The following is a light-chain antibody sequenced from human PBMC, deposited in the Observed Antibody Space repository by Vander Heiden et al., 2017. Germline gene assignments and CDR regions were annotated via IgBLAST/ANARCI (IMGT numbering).Light chain of an antibody. Sequence: SYELTQPPSVSVASGQTARITCGGNNIGSKSVPRYKQTPGQATVLVVYDDSDRPSGSPERFSGSNSGNTATLTISRVEAGDEADYYCQVWESSSDRHVVFGGGTKLTVL. CDR3: QVWESSSDRHVV. CDR1: NIGSKS. CDR2: DDS. J-gene: IGLJ2*01. V-gene: IGLV3-21*02.